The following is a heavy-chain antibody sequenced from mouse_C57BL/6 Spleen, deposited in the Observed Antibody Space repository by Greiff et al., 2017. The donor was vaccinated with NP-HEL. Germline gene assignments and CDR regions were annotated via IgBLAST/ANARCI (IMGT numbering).Heavy chain of an antibody. D-gene: IGHD1-1*01. Sequence: DVKLQESGPGLVKPSQSLSLTCSVTGYSITSGYYWNWIRQFPGNKLEWMGYISYDGSNNYNPSLKNRIPITRDTSKNQFFLKLNSVTTEDTATYYCAIFITTVDGFDYWGQGTTLTVSS. J-gene: IGHJ2*01. CDR1: GYSITSGYY. CDR3: AIFITTVDGFDY. V-gene: IGHV3-6*01. CDR2: ISYDGSN.